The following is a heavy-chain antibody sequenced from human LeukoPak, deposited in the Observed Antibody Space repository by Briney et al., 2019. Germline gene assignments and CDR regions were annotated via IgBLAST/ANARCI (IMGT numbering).Heavy chain of an antibody. CDR3: TRLVGDTGVYYYVQ. J-gene: IGHJ4*02. CDR1: GFTFSGSA. CDR2: FRSKANSYAT. Sequence: GGSLRLSCAASGFTFSGSALHWVRQASGKGLEWVGRFRSKANSYATAYAASVNGRFTVSRDDSKNTAYLQMNSLKTEDTAVYYCTRLVGDTGVYYYVQWGQGTLVTVSS. V-gene: IGHV3-73*01. D-gene: IGHD3-22*01.